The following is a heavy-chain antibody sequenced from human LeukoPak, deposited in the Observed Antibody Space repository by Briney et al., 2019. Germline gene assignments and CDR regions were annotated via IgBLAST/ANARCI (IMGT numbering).Heavy chain of an antibody. CDR3: ARVGYCSGDRCYLHFDY. CDR2: INPNSGGT. CDR1: GYSFTTYW. V-gene: IGHV1-2*02. J-gene: IGHJ4*02. D-gene: IGHD2-15*01. Sequence: GESLKISCKGSGYSFTTYWIAWVRQAPGQGLEWMGWINPNSGGTNYAQKFQGRVTMTRDTSISTVYMELNRLTSDDTALYYCARVGYCSGDRCYLHFDYWGQGTLVTVSS.